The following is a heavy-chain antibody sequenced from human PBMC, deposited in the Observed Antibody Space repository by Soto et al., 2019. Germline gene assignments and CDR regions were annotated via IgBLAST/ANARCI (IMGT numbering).Heavy chain of an antibody. D-gene: IGHD3-16*01. CDR2: IYWDDDK. J-gene: IGHJ5*02. V-gene: IGHV2-5*02. CDR1: GFSLSTSGVG. CDR3: AHSLYDYVWGTNWFDP. Sequence: QITLKESSPTLVKPTQTLTLTCTFSGFSLSTSGVGVGWIRQPPGKALEWLALIYWDDDKRYSPSLKSRLTITKDTSKHQVVLTMTNMDPVDTATYYCAHSLYDYVWGTNWFDPWGQGTLVTVSS.